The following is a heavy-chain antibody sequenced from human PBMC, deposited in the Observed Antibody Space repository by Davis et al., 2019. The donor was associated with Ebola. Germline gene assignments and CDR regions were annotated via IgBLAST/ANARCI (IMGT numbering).Heavy chain of an antibody. V-gene: IGHV6-1*01. D-gene: IGHD5-12*01. CDR1: GDSVSSNSGA. Sequence: HSQTLSLTFDISGDSVSSNSGAWNWIRQSPSRGLEWLGRTYYTSRWYNDYAVSVRSRIIINPDTSKNQFSLQVNSVTPEDTAVYYCARGWLRSGFDYWGQGAPVTVSS. CDR2: TYYTSRWYN. CDR3: ARGWLRSGFDY. J-gene: IGHJ4*02.